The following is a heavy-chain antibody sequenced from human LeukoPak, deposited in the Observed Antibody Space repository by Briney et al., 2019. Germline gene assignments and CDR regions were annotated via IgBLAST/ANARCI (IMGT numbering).Heavy chain of an antibody. CDR1: GFTSNTYG. V-gene: IGHV3-30*02. Sequence: GGSLRLSCAASGFTSNTYGMHWVRQAPGEGLEWVTFIRYDGSNKYYADSVKGRFTISRDNSKNTLYLQMNSLRVEDTAVYYCAKDMAASGSVRVFDFWGQGTLVTVSS. J-gene: IGHJ4*02. CDR2: IRYDGSNK. D-gene: IGHD6-13*01. CDR3: AKDMAASGSVRVFDF.